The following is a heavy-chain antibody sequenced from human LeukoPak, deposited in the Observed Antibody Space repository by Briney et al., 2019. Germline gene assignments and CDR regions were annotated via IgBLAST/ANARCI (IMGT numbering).Heavy chain of an antibody. CDR3: ARAQRYSSSWYYFDY. V-gene: IGHV3-7*04. CDR2: IKQDGSEK. D-gene: IGHD6-13*01. Sequence: QAGGSLRLSCAASGFTFSSYWMSWVRQAPGKGLEWVANIKQDGSEKYYVDSVKGRFTISRDNAKNSLYLQMNSLRAEDTAVYYCARAQRYSSSWYYFDYWGQGTLVTVSS. CDR1: GFTFSSYW. J-gene: IGHJ4*02.